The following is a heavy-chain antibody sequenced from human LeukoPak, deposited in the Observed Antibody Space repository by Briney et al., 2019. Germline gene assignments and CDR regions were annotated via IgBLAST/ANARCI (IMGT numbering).Heavy chain of an antibody. CDR2: INPHSGVT. CDR1: GYTFTGYY. CDR3: ARAGNHLLNLFDY. V-gene: IGHV1-2*02. D-gene: IGHD2-2*02. Sequence: ASVKVSCKASGYTFTGYYMHWVRQAPGQGLEWMGWINPHSGVTKYAQKFQGRVTMTRDTSISTAYMELSRLRSDDTAVYYCARAGNHLLNLFDYWGQGTLVTVSS. J-gene: IGHJ4*02.